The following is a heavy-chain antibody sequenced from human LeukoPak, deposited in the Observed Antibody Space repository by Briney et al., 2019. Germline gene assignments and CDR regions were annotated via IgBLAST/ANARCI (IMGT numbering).Heavy chain of an antibody. V-gene: IGHV4-34*01. CDR3: ATTYSTCSGGSCYFGDY. CDR2: INHSGST. Sequence: SETLSLTCAVSGGSFSGYYWSWICQPPGKGLEWIGEINHSGSTNYNPSLKSRVTISVDTSKNQFSLKLSSVTAADTAVYYCATTYSTCSGGSCYFGDYWGQGTLVTVSS. J-gene: IGHJ4*02. CDR1: GGSFSGYY. D-gene: IGHD2-15*01.